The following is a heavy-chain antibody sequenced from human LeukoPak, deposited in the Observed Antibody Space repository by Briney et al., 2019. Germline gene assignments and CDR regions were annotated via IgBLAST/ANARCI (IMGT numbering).Heavy chain of an antibody. D-gene: IGHD6-13*01. Sequence: PSETLSLTCTVSGGSISSYYWSWIRQPAGKGLEWIGRIYTSGSTNYNPSLKSRVTMSVDTSKNQFSLKLSSVTAADTAVYYCARGRIAAAGTRWFDPWGQGTLVTVSS. V-gene: IGHV4-4*07. CDR2: IYTSGST. J-gene: IGHJ5*02. CDR3: ARGRIAAAGTRWFDP. CDR1: GGSISSYY.